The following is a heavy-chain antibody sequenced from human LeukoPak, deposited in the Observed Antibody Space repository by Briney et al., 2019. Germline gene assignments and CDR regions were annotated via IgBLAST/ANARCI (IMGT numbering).Heavy chain of an antibody. Sequence: PGGSLRLSCEGSGFTFGDYSMSWVRQAPGKGLYWVGCIRKKAYGGTTEYAASVIGRFTISRDDSKSIVYLQMNNLKTEDTAVYYCTRNDSPGPNWGQGTLVTVSS. CDR3: TRNDSPGPN. CDR2: IRKKAYGGTT. CDR1: GFTFGDYS. D-gene: IGHD2-15*01. V-gene: IGHV3-49*04. J-gene: IGHJ4*02.